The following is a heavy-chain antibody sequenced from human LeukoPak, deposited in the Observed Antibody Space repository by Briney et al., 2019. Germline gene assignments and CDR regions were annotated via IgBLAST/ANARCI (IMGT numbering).Heavy chain of an antibody. Sequence: PSETLSLNCTVPSGSISTSGYYWGWIRQPPGMGLEWIGSVYYSGTTYYSPTLKSRVTISVDTSKNQFSLKLSSVTAADTAVYYCAKLETLLGFDPWGQGTLVTVSS. J-gene: IGHJ5*02. CDR2: VYYSGTT. CDR1: SGSISTSGYY. D-gene: IGHD3-3*01. CDR3: AKLETLLGFDP. V-gene: IGHV4-39*01.